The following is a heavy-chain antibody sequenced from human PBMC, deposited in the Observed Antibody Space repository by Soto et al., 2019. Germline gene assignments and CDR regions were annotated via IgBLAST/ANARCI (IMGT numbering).Heavy chain of an antibody. J-gene: IGHJ5*02. CDR1: GDSLGSHC. D-gene: IGHD2-2*01. V-gene: IGHV4-59*08. Sequence: QVQLQESGPGLVKPSETLSLTCTVSGDSLGSHCWIWIRQPPGKGLEWIGYIYYSGTTNYNPSLKSRVTISVDTSKNQFSLKLTSVTAADAAVYYCARHAREPDDWFDPWGQGTLVTVSS. CDR3: ARHAREPDDWFDP. CDR2: IYYSGTT.